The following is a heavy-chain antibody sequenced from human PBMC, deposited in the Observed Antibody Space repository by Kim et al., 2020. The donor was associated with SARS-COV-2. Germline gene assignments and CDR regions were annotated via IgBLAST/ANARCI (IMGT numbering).Heavy chain of an antibody. V-gene: IGHV4-34*01. CDR2: INHTGRT. CDR3: ARRLSKTPSWECHYFDL. D-gene: IGHD2-2*01. CDR1: GGSFSGYY. J-gene: IGHJ3*01. Sequence: SETLSLTCAVYGGSFSGYYWSWIRQPPGKWLEWIGEINHTGRTNYNPSLKSRVTMSVDTSKNQFSLKLTSVTAADAAVYFCARRLSKTPSWECHYFDLWG.